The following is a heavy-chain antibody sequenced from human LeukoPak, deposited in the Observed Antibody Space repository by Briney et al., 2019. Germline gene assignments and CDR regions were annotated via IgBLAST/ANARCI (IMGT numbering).Heavy chain of an antibody. V-gene: IGHV4-59*01. CDR2: IYYSGST. D-gene: IGHD6-13*01. CDR3: ARAPAAGGLFDY. J-gene: IGHJ4*02. Sequence: SETLSLTCTVSGGSISSYYWSWIRQPPGKGLEWIGYIYYSGSTNYNPSLKSRVTISVDTSKNQFPLKLSSVTAADTAVYYCARAPAAGGLFDYWGQGTLVTVSS. CDR1: GGSISSYY.